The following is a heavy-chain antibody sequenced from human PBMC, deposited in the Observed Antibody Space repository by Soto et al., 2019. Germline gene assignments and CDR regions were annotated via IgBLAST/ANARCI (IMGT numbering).Heavy chain of an antibody. D-gene: IGHD5-12*01. CDR1: GFTFSSYG. V-gene: IGHV3-30*18. J-gene: IGHJ4*02. CDR3: ANDPGYGLDY. Sequence: QVQLVESGGGVVQPGRSLRLSCAASGFTFSSYGMHWVRQAPGKGLEWVAAIPYDESSEYYADSVKGRFTISRDNSKNTLYLQMNSLSAEDTAVYYCANDPGYGLDYWGQGTLVTVSS. CDR2: IPYDESSE.